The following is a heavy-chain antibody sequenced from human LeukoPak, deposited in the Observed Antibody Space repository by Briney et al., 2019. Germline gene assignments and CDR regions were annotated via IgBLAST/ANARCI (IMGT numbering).Heavy chain of an antibody. V-gene: IGHV3-21*01. Sequence: GGSLRLSCAASGFTFSSYSMNWVRQAPGKGLEWVSSISSSSSYIYYADSVKGRFTISRDNAKNSLYLQMNSLRAEDTAVYYCARGSARYQLLQGYYYGMDVWGQGTTVAVSS. J-gene: IGHJ6*02. CDR2: ISSSSSYI. CDR1: GFTFSSYS. D-gene: IGHD2-2*01. CDR3: ARGSARYQLLQGYYYGMDV.